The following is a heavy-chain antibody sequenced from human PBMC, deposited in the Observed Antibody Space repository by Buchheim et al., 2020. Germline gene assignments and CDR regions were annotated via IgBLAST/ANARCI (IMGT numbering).Heavy chain of an antibody. J-gene: IGHJ5*02. CDR2: INPNSGGT. Sequence: QVQLVQSGAEMKKPGASVKVSCKASGYTFSGYYIHWVRQAPGQGLEWMGWINPNSGGTVYEQKFQGRVSMTRDTSISTDFMDLSRLTSDDTAVYYCARHVGATFWFDPWGQGTL. CDR1: GYTFSGYY. CDR3: ARHVGATFWFDP. D-gene: IGHD1-26*01. V-gene: IGHV1-2*02.